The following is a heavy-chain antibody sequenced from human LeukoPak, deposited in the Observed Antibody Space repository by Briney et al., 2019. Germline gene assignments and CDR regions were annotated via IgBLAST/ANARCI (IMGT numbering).Heavy chain of an antibody. Sequence: ASVKVSCKATGYSFSGYYMHWVRQAPGQGLEWMGIINPSGGSTSYAQKFQGRVTMTRDMSTSTVYMELSSLRSEDTAVYYCARAIVGADYWGQGTLVTVSS. CDR3: ARAIVGADY. D-gene: IGHD1-26*01. CDR2: INPSGGST. CDR1: GYSFSGYY. J-gene: IGHJ4*02. V-gene: IGHV1-46*01.